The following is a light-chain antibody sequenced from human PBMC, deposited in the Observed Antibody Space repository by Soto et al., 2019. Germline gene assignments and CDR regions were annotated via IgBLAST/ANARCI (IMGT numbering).Light chain of an antibody. V-gene: IGKV3-20*01. CDR1: QSVSSSY. CDR3: QQYGSSPQVYT. Sequence: EIVLTQSPGTLSLSPGERATLSCRASQSVSSSYLAWYQQKPGQAPRLLIYGASSRATGIPDRFSGSGSGTDFTLTISRLEPEDFAVYYCQQYGSSPQVYTFGQGTKREIK. J-gene: IGKJ2*01. CDR2: GAS.